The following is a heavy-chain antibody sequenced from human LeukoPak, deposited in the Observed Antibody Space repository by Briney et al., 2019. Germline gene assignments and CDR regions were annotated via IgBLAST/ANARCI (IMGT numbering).Heavy chain of an antibody. CDR2: ISGSGDNT. Sequence: GGSLRLSCAASGFTFSSYAMSWVRQAPGKGLEWVSGISGSGDNTYYADSVKGRFTISRDNSKNTLYVQVNSLGTEDTAVYYCARDVGDYWGQGTLVTISS. CDR3: ARDVGDY. V-gene: IGHV3-23*01. J-gene: IGHJ4*02. CDR1: GFTFSSYA.